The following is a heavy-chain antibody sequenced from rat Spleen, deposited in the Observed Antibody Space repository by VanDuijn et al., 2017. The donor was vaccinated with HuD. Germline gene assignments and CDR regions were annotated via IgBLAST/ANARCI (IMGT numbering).Heavy chain of an antibody. J-gene: IGHJ4*01. D-gene: IGHD4-1*01. Sequence: EVQLVESDGGLVQPGRSLKLSCAASGFTFSDYYMAWVRQAPTKGLEWVATIGYDGSRTYYRDSVKGRFTISRDNAKSTLYLQMNSLRSEDTATYYCTRDTGVMDAWGQGASVTVSS. CDR1: GFTFSDYY. V-gene: IGHV5-20*01. CDR2: IGYDGSRT. CDR3: TRDTGVMDA.